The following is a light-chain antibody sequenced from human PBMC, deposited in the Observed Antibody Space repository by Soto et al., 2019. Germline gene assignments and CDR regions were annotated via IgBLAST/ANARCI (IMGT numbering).Light chain of an antibody. J-gene: IGKJ4*01. CDR2: ATS. CDR1: QGIAPY. Sequence: DVQMTQSPSSLSAFVGDRATITCRASQGIAPYLSWFQQKPGKVPKLLIYATSNLQSGVPSRFNGSGSGTEFTLNINSLQPEDVGTYYCKKYNSAPLTFGVGTKVEI. V-gene: IGKV1-27*01. CDR3: KKYNSAPLT.